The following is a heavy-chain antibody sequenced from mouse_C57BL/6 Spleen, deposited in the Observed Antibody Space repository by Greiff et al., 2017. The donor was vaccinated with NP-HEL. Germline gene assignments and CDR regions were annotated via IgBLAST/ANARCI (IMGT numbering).Heavy chain of an antibody. D-gene: IGHD1-1*01. Sequence: EVQLVESGGGLVKPGGSLKLSCAASGFTFSDYGMHWVRQAPEKGLEWVAYISSGSSTIYYADTVKGRCTIARDNAKNTLYLQMPSLRSEDTAMYYCARGLRYHYWGQGTSVTVSS. CDR2: ISSGSSTI. J-gene: IGHJ4*01. V-gene: IGHV5-17*01. CDR1: GFTFSDYG. CDR3: ARGLRYHY.